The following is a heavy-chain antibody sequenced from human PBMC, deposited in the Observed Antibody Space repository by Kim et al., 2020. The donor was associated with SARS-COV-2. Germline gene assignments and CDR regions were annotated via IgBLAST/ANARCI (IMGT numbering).Heavy chain of an antibody. J-gene: IGHJ6*02. CDR3: ARGWFGPPAGMDV. CDR1: GGSISSYY. Sequence: SETLSLTCTVSGGSISSYYWSWIRQPPGKGLEWIGYIYYSGSTNYNPSLKSRVTISVDTSKNQFSLKLSSVTAADTAVYYCARGWFGPPAGMDVWGQGTTVTVSS. CDR2: IYYSGST. V-gene: IGHV4-59*13. D-gene: IGHD3-10*01.